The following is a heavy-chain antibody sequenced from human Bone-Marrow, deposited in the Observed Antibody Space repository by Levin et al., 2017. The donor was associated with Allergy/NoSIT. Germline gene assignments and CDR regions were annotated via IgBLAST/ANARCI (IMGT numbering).Heavy chain of an antibody. CDR2: IIPILGIA. V-gene: IGHV1-69*04. Sequence: GASVKVSCKASGGTFSSYAISWVRQAPGQGLEWMGRIIPILGIANYAQKFQGRVTITADKSTSTAYMELSSLRSEDTAVYYCASGFRSPEPPSGYLLLWFGELCSPETYYYYYGMDGWGQGTTVTVSS. CDR1: GGTFSSYA. D-gene: IGHD3-10*01. CDR3: ASGFRSPEPPSGYLLLWFGELCSPETYYYYYGMDG. J-gene: IGHJ6*02.